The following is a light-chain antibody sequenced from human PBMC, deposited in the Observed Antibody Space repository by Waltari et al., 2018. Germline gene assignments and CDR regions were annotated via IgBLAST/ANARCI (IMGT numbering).Light chain of an antibody. CDR3: QASYTTPYS. J-gene: IGKJ2*03. V-gene: IGKV1-39*01. CDR2: AAS. Sequence: DLQMTQSPSSLSASVGDRVTISCRASKNIRSYLRWDQQKPGIAPKLVVYAASNLQSGVSSRFSGSGSGTNFTLTISSLQAEDFATYFCQASYTTPYSFGPGTKVEI. CDR1: KNIRSY.